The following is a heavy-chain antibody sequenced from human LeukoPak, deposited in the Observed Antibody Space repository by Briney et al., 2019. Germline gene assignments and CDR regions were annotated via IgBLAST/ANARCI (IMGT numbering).Heavy chain of an antibody. V-gene: IGHV3-21*01. Sequence: GGSLRLSCAASGFTFSSYSMNWVRQAPGKGLEWVSSISSSSSYIYYADSVKGRFTISRDNAKNSLYLQMNSLRAEDTAVYYCARVATICCDGMDVWGQGTTVTVSS. J-gene: IGHJ6*02. CDR1: GFTFSSYS. CDR3: ARVATICCDGMDV. CDR2: ISSSSSYI. D-gene: IGHD5-24*01.